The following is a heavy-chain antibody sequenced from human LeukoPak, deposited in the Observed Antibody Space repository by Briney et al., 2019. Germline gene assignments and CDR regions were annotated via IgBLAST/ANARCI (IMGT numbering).Heavy chain of an antibody. CDR2: IYYSGST. D-gene: IGHD6-19*01. CDR3: ARAVSGRFDY. V-gene: IGHV4-59*08. Sequence: PSETLSLTCTVSGGSMSPYHWGWIRQPPGKGLEWTGYIYYSGSTNYNPSLNSPVTISVDTSKNQFSLRLSSVTAADTAIYYCARAVSGRFDYWGQGTLVTVSS. CDR1: GGSMSPYH. J-gene: IGHJ4*02.